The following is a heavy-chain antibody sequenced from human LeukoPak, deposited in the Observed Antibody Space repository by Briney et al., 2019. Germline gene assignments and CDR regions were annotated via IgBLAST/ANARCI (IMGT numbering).Heavy chain of an antibody. Sequence: PSETLSLTCAVYGGSFSGYYWSWIRQPPGKGLEWIGEINHSGSTNYNPSLKSRVTISVDTSKNQFSLKLSSVTAADTAVYYCASQSEVVVTTTGPHYGMDVWGQGTTVTVSS. CDR2: INHSGST. V-gene: IGHV4-34*01. J-gene: IGHJ6*02. D-gene: IGHD3-22*01. CDR1: GGSFSGYY. CDR3: ASQSEVVVTTTGPHYGMDV.